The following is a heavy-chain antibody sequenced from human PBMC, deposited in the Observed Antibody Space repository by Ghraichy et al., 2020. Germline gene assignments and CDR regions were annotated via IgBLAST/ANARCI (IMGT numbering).Heavy chain of an antibody. CDR3: AKGPGWLQLRWWGVKFVY. V-gene: IGHV3-23*01. J-gene: IGHJ4*02. CDR2: ISGSGGST. D-gene: IGHD5-24*01. CDR1: GFTFSSYA. Sequence: GGSLRLSCAASGFTFSSYAMSWVRQAPGKGLEWVSAISGSGGSTYYADSVKGRFTISRDNSKNTLYLQMNSLRAEDTAVYYCAKGPGWLQLRWWGVKFVYWGQGTLVTVSS.